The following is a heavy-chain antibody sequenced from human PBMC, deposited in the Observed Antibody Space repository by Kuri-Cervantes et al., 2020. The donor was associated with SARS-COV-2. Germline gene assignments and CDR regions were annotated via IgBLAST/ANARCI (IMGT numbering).Heavy chain of an antibody. CDR1: GFTVSSNY. V-gene: IGHV3-53*01. CDR3: ARGGIGSWYSPTLDY. J-gene: IGHJ4*02. D-gene: IGHD2-15*01. Sequence: GESLKISCAASGFTVSSNYMSWVRRAPGKGLEWVSVIYSGGSTYYADSVKGRFTISRDNSKNTLYLQMNSLRAEDTAVYYCARGGIGSWYSPTLDYWGRGTLVTVSS. CDR2: IYSGGST.